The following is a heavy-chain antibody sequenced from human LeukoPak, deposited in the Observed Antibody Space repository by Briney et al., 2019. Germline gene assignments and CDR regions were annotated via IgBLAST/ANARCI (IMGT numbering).Heavy chain of an antibody. CDR3: ASISSWTDY. D-gene: IGHD6-13*01. Sequence: GESLRLSCAASGFTFSSYAMLWVRQAPGKGLEWVAVISYDGSNKYYADSVKGRFTISRDNPKNTLYPQMNSLRAEDTAVYYCASISSWTDYWGQGTLVTVSS. V-gene: IGHV3-30*01. CDR1: GFTFSSYA. CDR2: ISYDGSNK. J-gene: IGHJ4*02.